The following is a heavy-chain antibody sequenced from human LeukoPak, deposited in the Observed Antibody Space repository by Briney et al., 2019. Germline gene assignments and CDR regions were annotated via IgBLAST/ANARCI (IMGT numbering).Heavy chain of an antibody. CDR2: FSTSSSYI. J-gene: IGHJ4*02. V-gene: IGHV3-21*01. Sequence: GGSLTLSCAASGFTFSSYSMNWVRQAPGKGLEWVSSFSTSSSYIYYADSVKGRFTISRDNAKNSLYLQMNSLRVEDTAVYFCARGVQDYYDSSGYLDYWGQGALVSVSS. CDR3: ARGVQDYYDSSGYLDY. D-gene: IGHD3-22*01. CDR1: GFTFSSYS.